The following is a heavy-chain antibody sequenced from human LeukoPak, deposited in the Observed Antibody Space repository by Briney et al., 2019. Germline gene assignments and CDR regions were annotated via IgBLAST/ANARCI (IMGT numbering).Heavy chain of an antibody. J-gene: IGHJ4*02. CDR2: IIPIFGTV. V-gene: IGHV1-69*06. CDR1: GGTFSSYA. D-gene: IGHD6-13*01. CDR3: ASMTYSNKYFDY. Sequence: SVKVSCKASGGTFSSYAISWVRQAPGQGLEWMGGIIPIFGTVNYAQKFQGRVTITADKSTSTAYMELSSLRSEDTAVYYCASMTYSNKYFDYWGQGTLVTVSS.